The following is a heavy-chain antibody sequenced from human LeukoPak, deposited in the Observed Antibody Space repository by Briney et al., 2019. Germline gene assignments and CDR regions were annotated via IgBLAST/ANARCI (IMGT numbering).Heavy chain of an antibody. J-gene: IGHJ6*02. CDR3: ARVLRSGSYYKGVDYYYYGMDV. CDR2: INSDGSST. CDR1: GFTFSSYA. Sequence: PGGSLRLSCAASGFTFSSYAMSWVRQAPGKGLVWVSRINSDGSSTSYADSVKGRFTISRDNAKNTLYLQMNSLRAEDTAVYYCARVLRSGSYYKGVDYYYYGMDVWGQGTTVTVSS. V-gene: IGHV3-74*01. D-gene: IGHD3-10*01.